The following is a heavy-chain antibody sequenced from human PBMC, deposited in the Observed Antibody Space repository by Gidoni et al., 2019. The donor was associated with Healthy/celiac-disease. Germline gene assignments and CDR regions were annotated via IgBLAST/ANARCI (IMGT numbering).Heavy chain of an antibody. CDR3: AKDIQGAGEGAFDY. V-gene: IGHV3-30*18. J-gene: IGHJ4*02. D-gene: IGHD1-26*01. CDR2: ISYDGSNK. CDR1: GFPLSSYG. Sequence: QVQLVESGGGVVQPGRSLRLSCAASGFPLSSYGMHWVRQAPGKGREWVAVISYDGSNKYYADSVKGRFTISRDNSKNTLYLQMNSLRAEDTAVYYCAKDIQGAGEGAFDYWGQGTLVTVSS.